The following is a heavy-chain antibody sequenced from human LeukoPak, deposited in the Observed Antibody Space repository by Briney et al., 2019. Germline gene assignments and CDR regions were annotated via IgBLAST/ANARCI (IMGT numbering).Heavy chain of an antibody. CDR3: ARDMPYYCMDV. Sequence: GGSLRLFCAASGFTVSSNYMSWVRQAPGKGLEWVSVIYSGGSTYYADSVKGRFNISRHNSKNALYLQMNSLRAEDTAVYYCARDMPYYCMDVWGQGTTVTVSS. CDR1: GFTVSSNY. D-gene: IGHD2-2*01. V-gene: IGHV3-53*04. J-gene: IGHJ6*02. CDR2: IYSGGST.